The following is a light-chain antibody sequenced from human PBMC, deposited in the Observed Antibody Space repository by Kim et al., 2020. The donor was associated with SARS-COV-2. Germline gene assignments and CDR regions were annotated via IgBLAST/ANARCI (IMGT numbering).Light chain of an antibody. CDR2: GAS. CDR1: RSVSSSY. Sequence: SPGNRPSLSCRASRSVSSSYLAWYQQKPGQAPRLLIYGASSRATGIPDRFSGSGSRTDFTLTISRLEPEDVAVYYCQQYGSSPLTFGGGTKVDIK. V-gene: IGKV3-20*01. CDR3: QQYGSSPLT. J-gene: IGKJ4*01.